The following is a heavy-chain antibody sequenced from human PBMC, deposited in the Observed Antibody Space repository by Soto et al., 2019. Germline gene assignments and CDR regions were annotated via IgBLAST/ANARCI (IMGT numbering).Heavy chain of an antibody. Sequence: GGSLRLSCAASGFTFSSYAMSWVRQAPGKGLEWVSAINSRGGSTYYADSVKGRFTISRDSSKNTLYLQMNSLRAEDTAVYYCAKDRSSTSCYAFEYWGQGTLVTVSS. J-gene: IGHJ4*02. D-gene: IGHD2-2*01. CDR1: GFTFSSYA. CDR3: AKDRSSTSCYAFEY. V-gene: IGHV3-23*01. CDR2: INSRGGST.